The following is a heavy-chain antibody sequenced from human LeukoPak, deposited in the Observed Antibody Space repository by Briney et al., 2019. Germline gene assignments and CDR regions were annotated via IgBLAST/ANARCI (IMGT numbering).Heavy chain of an antibody. CDR3: AKDVDQSYYDSSGYIDY. V-gene: IGHV3-9*01. CDR1: GFTFDDYA. Sequence: PGGSLRLSCAASGFTFDDYAMHWVRQAPGKGLEWVSGISWNSGSIGYADSVKGRFTISRDNAKNSLYLQMNSLRAEDTALYYCAKDVDQSYYDSSGYIDYWGQGTLVTVSS. J-gene: IGHJ4*02. CDR2: ISWNSGSI. D-gene: IGHD3-22*01.